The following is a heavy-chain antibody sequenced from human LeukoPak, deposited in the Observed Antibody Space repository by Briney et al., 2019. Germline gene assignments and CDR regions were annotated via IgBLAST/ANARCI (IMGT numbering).Heavy chain of an antibody. Sequence: GGSLRLSCAASGFTFSDYAMSWVRQAPGEGLEWVSSISGSGGITYFADSMKGRSTISRDNSNNTLYLQMNSLRAEDTAVYYCAKDSRYSSHWYYHTLDVRGQGTTVTVSS. D-gene: IGHD6-13*01. V-gene: IGHV3-23*01. J-gene: IGHJ6*01. CDR1: GFTFSDYA. CDR3: AKDSRYSSHWYYHTLDV. CDR2: ISGSGGIT.